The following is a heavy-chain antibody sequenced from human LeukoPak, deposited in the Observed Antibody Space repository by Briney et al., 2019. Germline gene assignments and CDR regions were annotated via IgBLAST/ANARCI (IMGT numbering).Heavy chain of an antibody. CDR3: ASDLGLVRGEYWFDP. Sequence: SVKVSSKASGGTFSSYTISWVRQAPGQGLEWMGGIIPILGIANYAQKFQGRVTITADKSPSTAYMELSSLRSEDPAVYYCASDLGLVRGEYWFDPWGQGTLVTVSS. CDR1: GGTFSSYT. CDR2: IIPILGIA. J-gene: IGHJ5*02. D-gene: IGHD3-10*01. V-gene: IGHV1-69*10.